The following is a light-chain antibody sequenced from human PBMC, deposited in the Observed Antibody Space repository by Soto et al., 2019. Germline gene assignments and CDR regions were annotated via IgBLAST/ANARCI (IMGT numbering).Light chain of an antibody. CDR1: QSVSSH. CDR3: QQRYNWPWT. V-gene: IGKV3-11*01. J-gene: IGKJ1*01. CDR2: EAS. Sequence: EIVVTQSPATLSVSPGERATLSCRTSQSVSSHVARYQQKPGQAPRLLIHEASNRATGVPARFSGSGSGTDFSLTISSLEPEDFAVYYCQQRYNWPWTFGQGTKVDIK.